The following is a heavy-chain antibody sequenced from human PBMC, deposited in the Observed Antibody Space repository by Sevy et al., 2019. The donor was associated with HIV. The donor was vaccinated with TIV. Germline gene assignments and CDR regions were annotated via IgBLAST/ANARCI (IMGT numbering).Heavy chain of an antibody. J-gene: IGHJ6*03. D-gene: IGHD2-21*01. V-gene: IGHV3-72*01. CDR2: IRNRPNRYTT. CDR1: GFAFSDHY. Sequence: GGSLRLSCAASGFAFSDHYVDWVRQAPGKGLEWVGRIRNRPNRYTTEYAASLEGRFTTSRDDSRHSLYLQMNSLKTEDSAVYYCVRGPNCGVGGCQQISPYCLDVWGIGATVTVSS. CDR3: VRGPNCGVGGCQQISPYCLDV.